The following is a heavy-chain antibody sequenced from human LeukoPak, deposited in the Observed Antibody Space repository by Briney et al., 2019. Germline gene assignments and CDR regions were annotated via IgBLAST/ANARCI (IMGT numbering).Heavy chain of an antibody. CDR1: GGSISSYY. CDR3: ARVGYDSGSPRRAFDI. V-gene: IGHV4-59*01. Sequence: SETLSLTCTVSGGSISSYYWSWIRQPPGKGLEWIGYIYYSGSTNYNPSLKSRVTISVDTSKNQFSLKLSSVTAADTAVYYCARVGYDSGSPRRAFDIWGQGTMVTVSS. J-gene: IGHJ3*02. D-gene: IGHD6-19*01. CDR2: IYYSGST.